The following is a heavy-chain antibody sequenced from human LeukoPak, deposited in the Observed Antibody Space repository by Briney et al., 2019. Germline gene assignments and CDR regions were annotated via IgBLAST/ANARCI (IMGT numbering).Heavy chain of an antibody. CDR3: AREYSSSSFGYYYYYMDV. V-gene: IGHV1-18*01. D-gene: IGHD6-6*01. J-gene: IGHJ6*03. CDR1: GYTFTSYG. Sequence: GASAKVSCKASGYTFTSYGISWVRQAPGQGLEWMGWISAYNGNTNYAQKLQGRVTMTTDTSTSTAYMELRSLRSDDTAVYYCAREYSSSSFGYYYYYMDVWGKGTTVTVSS. CDR2: ISAYNGNT.